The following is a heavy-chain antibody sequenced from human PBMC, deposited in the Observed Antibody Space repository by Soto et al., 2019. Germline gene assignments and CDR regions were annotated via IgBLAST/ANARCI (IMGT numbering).Heavy chain of an antibody. V-gene: IGHV1-58*01. CDR1: GFTFTSSA. CDR3: AAEENSGSYWPYDY. J-gene: IGHJ4*02. D-gene: IGHD1-26*01. CDR2: IVVGSGNT. Sequence: GASVKVSCKASGFTFTSSAVQWVRQARGQRLEWIGWIVVGSGNTNYAQKFQERVTITRDMSTSTAYMELSSLRSEDTAVYYCAAEENSGSYWPYDYWGQGTLVTVSS.